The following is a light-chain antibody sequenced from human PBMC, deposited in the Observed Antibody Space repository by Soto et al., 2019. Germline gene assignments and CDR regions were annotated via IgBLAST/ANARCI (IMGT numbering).Light chain of an antibody. J-gene: IGKJ4*01. Sequence: EIVLTQSPGTMSLSPWERATLSCRASQSISSSYLAWYQQRPGHAPRLLIYGASNRATGIPDRLSGSGSGTDVTLTISRLEPQHFAVYYCQQSDTSAPLSFGGGTKVEIK. CDR3: QQSDTSAPLS. CDR1: QSISSSY. V-gene: IGKV3-20*01. CDR2: GAS.